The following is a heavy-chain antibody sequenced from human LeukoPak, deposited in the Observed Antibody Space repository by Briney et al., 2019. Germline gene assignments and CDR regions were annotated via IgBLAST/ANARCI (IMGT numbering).Heavy chain of an antibody. J-gene: IGHJ4*02. CDR2: IRPDGGER. D-gene: IGHD1-26*01. V-gene: IGHV3-7*03. Sequence: PGESLRLSCTASGFSSRTHWMSWVRQAPGKGLEWVANIRPDGGERYYGDSLKGRFTISRDNDKNSLYLQMNFLRADDTAIYYCTRQWDWNFEFWGQGTLVTVSS. CDR1: GFSSRTHW. CDR3: TRQWDWNFEF.